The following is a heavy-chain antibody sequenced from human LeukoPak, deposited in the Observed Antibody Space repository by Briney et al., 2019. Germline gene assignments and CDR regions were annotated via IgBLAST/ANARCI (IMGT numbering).Heavy chain of an antibody. J-gene: IGHJ6*02. Sequence: GGSLRLSRAASGFTFSSYAMHWVRQAPGKGLEWVAVISYDGSNKYYADSVKGRFTISRDNSKNTLYLQMNSLRAEDTAVYYCARGTGPAGSSGYYYYYYGMDVWGQGTTVTVSS. V-gene: IGHV3-30-3*01. CDR3: ARGTGPAGSSGYYYYYYGMDV. CDR2: ISYDGSNK. CDR1: GFTFSSYA. D-gene: IGHD3-22*01.